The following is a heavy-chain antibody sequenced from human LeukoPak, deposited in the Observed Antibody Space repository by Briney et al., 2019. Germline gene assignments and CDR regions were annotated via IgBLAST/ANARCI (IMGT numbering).Heavy chain of an antibody. J-gene: IGHJ6*03. V-gene: IGHV3-21*01. D-gene: IGHD2-21*01. Sequence: PGGSLRLSCAASGFTFSNSAMNWVRQVPGKGLEWVSSIDYDSSHIYYADSVKGRFTISRDNAKKSLYLQMNSLRAEDTAVYYCARLQKLPYYYIDVWGKGTTVTVSS. CDR1: GFTFSNSA. CDR3: ARLQKLPYYYIDV. CDR2: IDYDSSHI.